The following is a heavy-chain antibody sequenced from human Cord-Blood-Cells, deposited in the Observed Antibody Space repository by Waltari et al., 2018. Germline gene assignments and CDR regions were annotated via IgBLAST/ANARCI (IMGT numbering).Heavy chain of an antibody. Sequence: QVQLVQSGAEVKKPGASVKVSCKVSGYTLTELSMHWVLQAPGKGLEWMGGFETEGGETIDAQRFQDRVTRTEDTSTGTAYMELSSLRSEDTAVYYWATDRYYGSSSSFDYWGQGTLVTVSS. CDR1: GYTLTELS. V-gene: IGHV1-24*01. D-gene: IGHD6-6*01. CDR3: ATDRYYGSSSSFDY. CDR2: FETEGGET. J-gene: IGHJ4*02.